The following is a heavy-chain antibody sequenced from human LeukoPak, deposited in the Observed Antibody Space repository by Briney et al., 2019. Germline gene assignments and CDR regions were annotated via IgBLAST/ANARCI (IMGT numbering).Heavy chain of an antibody. V-gene: IGHV1-18*04. CDR1: GYTFTSYG. Sequence: GASVKVSCKASGYTFTSYGISWVRQAPGQGLEWMGWISAYNGNTNYAQKLQGRVTMTTDTSTSTAYMELRSLRSDDTAVYYCARVVNSVWFGEARFDPWGQGTLVTVSS. J-gene: IGHJ5*02. CDR2: ISAYNGNT. D-gene: IGHD3-10*01. CDR3: ARVVNSVWFGEARFDP.